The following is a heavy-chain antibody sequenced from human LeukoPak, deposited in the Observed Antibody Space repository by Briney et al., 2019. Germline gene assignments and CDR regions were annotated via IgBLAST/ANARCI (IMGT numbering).Heavy chain of an antibody. J-gene: IGHJ4*02. Sequence: SETLSLTCAVYGGSFIGYDWTWIRQPPGKGLDWIGEIKHSGSTNYNPSLKSRVTISVDTSKNQFSLRLSSVTAADTAVYYCARGVTDIVVVPRATKRTRFFDFWGQGIQVTVSS. CDR2: IKHSGST. D-gene: IGHD2-2*01. CDR3: ARGVTDIVVVPRATKRTRFFDF. CDR1: GGSFIGYD. V-gene: IGHV4-34*01.